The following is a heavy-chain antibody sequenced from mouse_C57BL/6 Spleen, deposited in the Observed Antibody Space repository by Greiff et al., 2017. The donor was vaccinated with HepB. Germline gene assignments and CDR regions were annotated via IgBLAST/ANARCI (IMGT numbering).Heavy chain of an antibody. D-gene: IGHD1-1*01. Sequence: QVQLKQPGAELVMPGASVKLSCKASGYTFTSYWMHWVKQRPGQGLEWIGEIDPSDSYTNYNQKFKGKSTLTVDKSSSTAYMQLSSLTSEDSAVYYCARRLTRSSYYAMDYWGQGTSVTVSS. CDR1: GYTFTSYW. J-gene: IGHJ4*01. CDR3: ARRLTRSSYYAMDY. V-gene: IGHV1-69*01. CDR2: IDPSDSYT.